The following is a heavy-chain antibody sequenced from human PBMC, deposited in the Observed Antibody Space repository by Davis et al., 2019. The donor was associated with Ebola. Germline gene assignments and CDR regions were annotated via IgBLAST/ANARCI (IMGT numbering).Heavy chain of an antibody. CDR2: IWYDGSNK. Sequence: PGGSLRLSCAASGFTFSSYGMHWVRQAPGKGLEWVAVIWYDGSNKYYADSVKGRFTISRDNSKNTLYLQMNSLRAEDTAVYYCARDRNDYVWGSYLAYWGQGTLVTVSS. V-gene: IGHV3-33*01. CDR3: ARDRNDYVWGSYLAY. D-gene: IGHD3-16*02. CDR1: GFTFSSYG. J-gene: IGHJ4*02.